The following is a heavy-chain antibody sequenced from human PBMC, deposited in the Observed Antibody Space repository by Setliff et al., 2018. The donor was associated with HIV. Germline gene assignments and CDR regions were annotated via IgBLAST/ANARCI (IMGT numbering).Heavy chain of an antibody. Sequence: LRLSCAASGFTFSSYAMHWVRQAPGKGLEWVAVISYDGSNKYYADSVKGRFTISRDNSKNTLYLQMNSLRAEDTAVYYCKGGWYLDYWGQGTLVTASS. D-gene: IGHD6-19*01. CDR3: KGGWYLDY. CDR2: ISYDGSNK. J-gene: IGHJ4*02. V-gene: IGHV3-30-3*01. CDR1: GFTFSSYA.